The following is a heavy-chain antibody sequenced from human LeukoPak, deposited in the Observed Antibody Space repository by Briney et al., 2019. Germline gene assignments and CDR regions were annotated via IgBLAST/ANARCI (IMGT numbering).Heavy chain of an antibody. V-gene: IGHV1-69*04. CDR1: GGTFSSYA. J-gene: IGHJ4*02. Sequence: SVKVSCKASGGTFSSYAISWVRQAPGQGLEWMGRIIPILGIANYAQKFQGRVTITADKSTSTAYMELSSLRSEDTAVYYCARGGVAGYGSGSLVDYWGQGTLVTVSS. CDR3: ARGGVAGYGSGSLVDY. D-gene: IGHD3-10*01. CDR2: IIPILGIA.